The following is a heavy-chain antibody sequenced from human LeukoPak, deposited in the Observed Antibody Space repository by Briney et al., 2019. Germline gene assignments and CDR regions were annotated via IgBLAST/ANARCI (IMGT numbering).Heavy chain of an antibody. D-gene: IGHD5-24*01. CDR2: IYYSGNT. CDR3: MRHEEEDGYNAKPFDF. CDR1: GGSIINSNYY. Sequence: SETLSLTCIVSGGSIINSNYYWGWVRQPPGKGLEWIGTIYYSGNTYYTPSLKSRVTISVDTSKNQFSLRLRSVTAADTAVYFCMRHEEEDGYNAKPFDFWGQGTQVTVSS. J-gene: IGHJ4*02. V-gene: IGHV4-39*01.